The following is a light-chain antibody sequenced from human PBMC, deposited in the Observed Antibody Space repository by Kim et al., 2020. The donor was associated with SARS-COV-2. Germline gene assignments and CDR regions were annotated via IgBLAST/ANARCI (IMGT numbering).Light chain of an antibody. CDR1: QGINNY. CDR2: AAS. J-gene: IGKJ5*01. V-gene: IGKV1-9*01. Sequence: ASVRDRVTITCRASQGINNYLAWYQQRPGQAPKVLIYAASSLQSGVPSSFSGSGSGTEFTLTISSLQPEDFATYYCLQLNTYPRTFGQGTRLEIK. CDR3: LQLNTYPRT.